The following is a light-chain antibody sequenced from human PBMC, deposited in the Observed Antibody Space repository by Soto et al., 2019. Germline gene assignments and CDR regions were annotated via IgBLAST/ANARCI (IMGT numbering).Light chain of an antibody. Sequence: EIVLTQSPVTVSVSPGERATLSCRTSQIVGSNLAWYQQKPGQAPRLLMYGAFIRAPGFPVRFRGTGSGSEFTLTISSLQSEDGALYYGQQYDKWPYTFGQGTTLEIK. CDR1: QIVGSN. J-gene: IGKJ2*01. CDR2: GAF. CDR3: QQYDKWPYT. V-gene: IGKV3-15*01.